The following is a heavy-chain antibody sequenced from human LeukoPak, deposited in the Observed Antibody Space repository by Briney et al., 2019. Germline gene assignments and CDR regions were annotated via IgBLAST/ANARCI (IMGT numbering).Heavy chain of an antibody. D-gene: IGHD2-2*01. CDR1: GYTFTGYY. V-gene: IGHV1-2*02. Sequence: ASVKVSRKASGYTFTGYYMHWVRQAPGQGLEWMGWINPNSGGTNYAQKFQGRVTMTRDTSISTAYMELSRLRSDDTAVYYCARDRGWEYQLLIDAFDIWGQGTMVTVSS. CDR2: INPNSGGT. J-gene: IGHJ3*02. CDR3: ARDRGWEYQLLIDAFDI.